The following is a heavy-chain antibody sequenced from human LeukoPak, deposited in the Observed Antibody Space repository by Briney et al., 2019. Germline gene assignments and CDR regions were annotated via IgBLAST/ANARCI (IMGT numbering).Heavy chain of an antibody. D-gene: IGHD5-18*01. V-gene: IGHV3-20*04. CDR3: ARDRAAMTQVGWFDP. Sequence: PGGSLRLSCAASGFTFDDYGMSWVRQAPGKGLEWVSGINWNGGSTGYADSVKGRFTISRDNAKNSLYLQMNSLRAEDTALYYCARDRAAMTQVGWFDPWGQGTLVTVSS. J-gene: IGHJ5*02. CDR2: INWNGGST. CDR1: GFTFDDYG.